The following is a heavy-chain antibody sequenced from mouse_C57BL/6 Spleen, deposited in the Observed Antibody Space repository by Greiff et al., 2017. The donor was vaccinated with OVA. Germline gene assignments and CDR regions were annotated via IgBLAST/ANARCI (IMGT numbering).Heavy chain of an antibody. D-gene: IGHD3-3*01. J-gene: IGHJ4*01. Sequence: QVQLQQSGAELVKPGASVKISCKASGYAFSSYWMNWVKQRPGKGLEWIGQIYPGDGDTNYTGKFKGKATLTADKSSSTAYMQLSSLTSEDSAVYFCARWAGDYYAMDYWGQGTSVTVSS. CDR3: ARWAGDYYAMDY. V-gene: IGHV1-80*01. CDR2: IYPGDGDT. CDR1: GYAFSSYW.